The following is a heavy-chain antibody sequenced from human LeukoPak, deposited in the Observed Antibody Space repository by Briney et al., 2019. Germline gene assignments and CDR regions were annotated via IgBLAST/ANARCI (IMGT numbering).Heavy chain of an antibody. D-gene: IGHD6-19*01. CDR3: ARVMSSGWYYYGMDV. J-gene: IGHJ6*02. CDR2: ISAYNGNT. Sequence: ASVKVSCKASGYTFTSYGISWVRQAPGQGLEWMGWISAYNGNTNYAQKLQGRVTMTTDTSTSTAYMELRSLRSDDTAVYYCARVMSSGWYYYGMDVWGQGTTVTVSS. V-gene: IGHV1-18*01. CDR1: GYTFTSYG.